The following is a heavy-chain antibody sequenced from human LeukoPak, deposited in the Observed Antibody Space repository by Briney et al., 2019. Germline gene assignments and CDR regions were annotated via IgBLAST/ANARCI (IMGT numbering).Heavy chain of an antibody. D-gene: IGHD6-19*01. CDR2: INWNTAII. CDR1: GFIFDDYA. CDR3: ARGSSGWSNF. Sequence: GGSLRLSCTASGFIFDDYAMHWLRQAPGKGLEWVAGINWNTAIIGYADSVKGRFSISRDNAQTSVYLQMNSLRPEDTAFYYCARGSSGWSNFWGQGTLVTVSS. J-gene: IGHJ4*02. V-gene: IGHV3-9*01.